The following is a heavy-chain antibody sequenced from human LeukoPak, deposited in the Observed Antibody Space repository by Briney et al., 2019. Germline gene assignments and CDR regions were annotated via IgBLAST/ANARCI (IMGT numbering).Heavy chain of an antibody. D-gene: IGHD2/OR15-2a*01. V-gene: IGHV3-33*01. CDR2: IWYDGSKK. Sequence: GRSLRLSCAASGFTFSHYGMHWVRQTPGKGLEWVALIWYDGSKKDYTDSVKGRFTISRDNSKNTPSLQMNSLRVEDTAVYYCARDGINSSFWHYVESWGQGTLVTVSS. J-gene: IGHJ4*02. CDR3: ARDGINSSFWHYVES. CDR1: GFTFSHYG.